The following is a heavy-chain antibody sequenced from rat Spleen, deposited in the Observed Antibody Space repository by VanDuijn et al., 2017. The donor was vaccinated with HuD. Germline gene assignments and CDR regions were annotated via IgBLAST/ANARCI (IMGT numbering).Heavy chain of an antibody. CDR2: VSPSGGST. V-gene: IGHV5-19*01. CDR3: AWGGDIYYGFDY. J-gene: IGHJ2*01. CDR1: GFTFSNYG. D-gene: IGHD1-6*01. Sequence: EVQLVETGGDLVQPGRSLKLSCAASGFTFSNYGMHWIRQAPTKGLEWVASVSPSGGSTYYRDSVKGRFAISRDIAKSALYLQMNNLKEEDTAIYYCAWGGDIYYGFDYWGQGVMVTVSS.